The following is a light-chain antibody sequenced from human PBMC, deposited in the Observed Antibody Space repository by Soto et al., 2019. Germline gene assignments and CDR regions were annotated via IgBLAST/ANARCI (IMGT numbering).Light chain of an antibody. J-gene: IGLJ3*02. CDR2: EVS. CDR1: SSDVGVYNY. CDR3: SSYTRSSTGV. Sequence: QSALTQPASVSGSPGQSITISCTGTSSDVGVYNYVSWYQQHPGKAPKVMIYEVSNRPSGVSNRFSGSKSGNTASLTISGLRAEDEADYYCSSYTRSSTGVFGGGTKVTVL. V-gene: IGLV2-14*01.